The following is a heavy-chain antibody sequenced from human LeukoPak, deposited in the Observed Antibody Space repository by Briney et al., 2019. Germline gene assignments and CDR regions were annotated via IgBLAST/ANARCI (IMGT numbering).Heavy chain of an antibody. CDR3: ARGRVGATRGYYYYGMDV. CDR2: INHSGST. CDR1: GGSFSGYY. V-gene: IGHV4-34*01. J-gene: IGHJ6*02. Sequence: SETLSLTCAVYGGSFSGYYWSWIRQPPGKGLEWIGEINHSGSTNYNPSLKSRVTISVDTSRNQFSLKLSSVTAADTAVYYCARGRVGATRGYYYYGMDVWGQGTTVTVSS. D-gene: IGHD1-26*01.